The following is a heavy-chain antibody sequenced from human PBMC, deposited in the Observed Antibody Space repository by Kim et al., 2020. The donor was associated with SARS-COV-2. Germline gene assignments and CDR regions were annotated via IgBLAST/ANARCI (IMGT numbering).Heavy chain of an antibody. D-gene: IGHD1-1*01. CDR1: GYSFTSYW. CDR3: ARQDTTILNPKGYFDS. V-gene: IGHV5-51*01. CDR2: IYPGDSDT. J-gene: IGHJ4*02. Sequence: GESLKISCKASGYSFTSYWIGWVRQMPGKGLEWMGIIYPGDSDTRYSPSFQGQVTISADNSINTAYLQWSSLKPSDTAMYYCARQDTTILNPKGYFDSWGQGSLFTVSP.